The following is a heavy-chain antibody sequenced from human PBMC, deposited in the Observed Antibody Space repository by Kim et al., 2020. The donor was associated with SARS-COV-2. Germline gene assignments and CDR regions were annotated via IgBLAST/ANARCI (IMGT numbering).Heavy chain of an antibody. CDR3: ARVPYSSGWRGYGMDV. Sequence: GGSLRLSCVASGFTFNRYGMYWVRQAPGKGLEWVAVIWYDGNTKDYGDSVKGRFTISRDNSKNTLYLQMDSLRAEDTAVYYCARVPYSSGWRGYGMDVWGQGTTVTVSS. V-gene: IGHV3-33*07. CDR2: IWYDGNTK. D-gene: IGHD6-25*01. J-gene: IGHJ6*02. CDR1: GFTFNRYG.